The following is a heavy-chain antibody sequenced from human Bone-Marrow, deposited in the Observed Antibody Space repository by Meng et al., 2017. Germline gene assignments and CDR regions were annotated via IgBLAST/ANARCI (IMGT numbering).Heavy chain of an antibody. CDR3: AREGQWLAKSWFDP. CDR2: ISYQGSDK. J-gene: IGHJ5*02. CDR1: G. V-gene: IGHV3-33*07. D-gene: IGHD6-19*01. Sequence: GMCWIRQARGKGVEWVAFISYQGSDKNYADSVKGRFTISRDNAKNTLYLQMNSLRAEDTAVYYCAREGQWLAKSWFDPWGQGTLVTVSS.